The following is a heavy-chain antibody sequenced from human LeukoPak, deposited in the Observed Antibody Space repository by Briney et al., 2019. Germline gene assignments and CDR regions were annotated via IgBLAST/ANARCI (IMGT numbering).Heavy chain of an antibody. CDR1: GYTFTDYY. D-gene: IGHD3-10*01. CDR2: INPNSGVT. CDR3: ARTGAFDY. Sequence: ASVKVSCKASGYTFTDYYMHWVRQAPGQGLEWMGWINPNSGVTNYAQKFQGRVTVTRDTSISTTYMELSSLKSDDTALYYCARTGAFDYWGQGTPVTVSS. V-gene: IGHV1-2*02. J-gene: IGHJ4*02.